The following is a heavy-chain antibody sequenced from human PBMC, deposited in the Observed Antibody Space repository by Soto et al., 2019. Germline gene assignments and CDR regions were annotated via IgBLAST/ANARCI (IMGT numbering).Heavy chain of an antibody. CDR1: GDSASSNSAA. CDR3: ARGVTGTGLNWFDP. D-gene: IGHD1-7*01. CDR2: TYYRSKWYN. Sequence: SETLSLTCAISGDSASSNSAAWNWIRQSPSRGLEWLGRTYYRSKWYNDYAVSVKSRITINPDTSKNQFSLQLNSVTPEDTAVYYCARGVTGTGLNWFDPWGQGTLVTVSS. J-gene: IGHJ5*02. V-gene: IGHV6-1*01.